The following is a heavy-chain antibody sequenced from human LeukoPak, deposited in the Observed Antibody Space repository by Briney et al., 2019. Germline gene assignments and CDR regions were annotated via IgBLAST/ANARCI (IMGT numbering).Heavy chain of an antibody. D-gene: IGHD3-22*01. J-gene: IGHJ6*02. CDR3: ARDASHFDSSGYFHNYYYGMDA. CDR2: IGNDGRMM. CDR1: GFTLSSHP. V-gene: IGHV3-48*03. Sequence: GGSLRLSCAASGFTLSSHPMNWVRQAPGKGLEWVSYIGNDGRMMYYADSVKGRFTISRDSAKNSLYLQMNSLGADDTAVYYCARDASHFDSSGYFHNYYYGMDAWGQGTTVTVSS.